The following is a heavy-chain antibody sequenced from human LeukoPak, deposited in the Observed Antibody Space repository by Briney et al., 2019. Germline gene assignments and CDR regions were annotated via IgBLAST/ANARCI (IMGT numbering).Heavy chain of an antibody. Sequence: SVKVSCKASGGTFSSYAISWVRQAPGQGLEWMGGIIPIFGTANYAQKFQGRVTITADKSTSTAYMELSSLRSEDTAVYYCARVGMVRGVPRYYYYYMDVWGKGTTVTISS. CDR2: IIPIFGTA. V-gene: IGHV1-69*06. CDR3: ARVGMVRGVPRYYYYYMDV. D-gene: IGHD3-10*01. CDR1: GGTFSSYA. J-gene: IGHJ6*03.